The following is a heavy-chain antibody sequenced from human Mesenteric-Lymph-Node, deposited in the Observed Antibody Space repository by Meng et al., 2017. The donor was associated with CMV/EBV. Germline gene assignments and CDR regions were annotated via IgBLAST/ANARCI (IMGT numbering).Heavy chain of an antibody. CDR1: GFTFNIYT. CDR2: IDSTGRHM. CDR3: AKVPSNSRTNGVCYTD. Sequence: GESLKISCAASGFTFNIYTMNWVRQAPGKGLEWVSLIDSTGRHMYYGDSVRGRFTISRDNSKNTLYLQMNSLRAEDTAVYYCAKVPSNSRTNGVCYTDWGQGTLVTVSS. V-gene: IGHV3-23*05. J-gene: IGHJ4*02. D-gene: IGHD2-8*01.